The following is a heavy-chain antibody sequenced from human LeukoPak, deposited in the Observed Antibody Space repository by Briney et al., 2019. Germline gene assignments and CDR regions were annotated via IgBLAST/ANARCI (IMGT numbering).Heavy chain of an antibody. D-gene: IGHD6-19*01. Sequence: SETLSLTCFVSGGSISSFYWSWIRQPAGKGLEWIGRIYGSGNTNYNPSLWSRVTMSVDTSKNQFSLRLSSVTAADTAVYYCARDYSSAWYRDYFDYWSQGTLVTVSS. J-gene: IGHJ4*02. CDR1: GGSISSFY. V-gene: IGHV4-4*07. CDR2: IYGSGNT. CDR3: ARDYSSAWYRDYFDY.